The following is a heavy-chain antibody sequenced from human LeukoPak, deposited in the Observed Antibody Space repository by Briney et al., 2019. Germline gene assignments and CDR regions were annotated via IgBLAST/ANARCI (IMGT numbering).Heavy chain of an antibody. CDR3: AREDCSSTSCYLDI. CDR1: GGTFSSYA. Sequence: ASVKVSCKASGGTFSSYAISWVRQAPGQGLEWMGGIIPIFGTANYAQKFQGRVTITTDESTSTAYMELSSLRSEDTAVYYCAREDCSSTSCYLDIWGQGTMVTVSS. J-gene: IGHJ3*02. V-gene: IGHV1-69*05. D-gene: IGHD2-2*01. CDR2: IIPIFGTA.